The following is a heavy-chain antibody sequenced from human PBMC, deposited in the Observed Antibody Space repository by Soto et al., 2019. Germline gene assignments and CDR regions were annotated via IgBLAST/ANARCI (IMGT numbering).Heavy chain of an antibody. CDR2: ISGSGGST. CDR3: AKSGMGGNHYYYYYYMDV. D-gene: IGHD1-1*01. J-gene: IGHJ6*03. CDR1: GFTFSSYA. Sequence: EVQLLESGGGLVQPGGSLRLSCAASGFTFSSYAMSWVRQAPGKGLEWVSAISGSGGSTYYADSVKGRFTISRDNSKNPLYLQMNSLRAEDTAVYYCAKSGMGGNHYYYYYYMDVWGKGTTVTVSS. V-gene: IGHV3-23*01.